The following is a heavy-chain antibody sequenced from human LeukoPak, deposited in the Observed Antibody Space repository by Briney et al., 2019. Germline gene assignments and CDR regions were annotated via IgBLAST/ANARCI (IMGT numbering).Heavy chain of an antibody. CDR1: GYTFTSYA. V-gene: IGHV1-3*01. Sequence: ASVKVSCKASGYTFTSYAMHWVRQAPGQRLEWMGWINAGNGNTKYSQKFQGRVTITRDTSTSTVYMELSSLRSEDTAVYYCARGGSDYYYYYMDVWGKGTTVTVSS. J-gene: IGHJ6*03. CDR3: ARGGSDYYYYYMDV. CDR2: INAGNGNT.